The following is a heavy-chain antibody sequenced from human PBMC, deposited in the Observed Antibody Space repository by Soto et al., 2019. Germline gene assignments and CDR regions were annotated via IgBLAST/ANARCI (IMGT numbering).Heavy chain of an antibody. Sequence: QVQLVQSGAEVKKPGSSVKVSCKASGGTFSSYAISWVRQAPGQGLEWMGGIIPIFGTANYAQKFQGRVTITADKSTSTAYMELSSLRAEDTDVYYCARLYCSSTSCYPGGMDVWGQGTTVTVSS. J-gene: IGHJ6*02. CDR1: GGTFSSYA. D-gene: IGHD2-2*01. CDR2: IIPIFGTA. CDR3: ARLYCSSTSCYPGGMDV. V-gene: IGHV1-69*06.